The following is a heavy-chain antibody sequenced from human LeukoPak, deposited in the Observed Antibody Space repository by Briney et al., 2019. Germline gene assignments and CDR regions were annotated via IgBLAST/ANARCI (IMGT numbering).Heavy chain of an antibody. Sequence: PGGSLRLSCAASGFTFSTYWMHWVRQAPGKGLVWVSRLKTDGSNTFYADSVKGRFTISRDNAKNTLYLQMNSLRAVDTAVYYCARESYCSGGSCYSGRAFDIWGQGTMVTVSS. J-gene: IGHJ3*02. D-gene: IGHD2-15*01. CDR3: ARESYCSGGSCYSGRAFDI. CDR1: GFTFSTYW. V-gene: IGHV3-74*01. CDR2: LKTDGSNT.